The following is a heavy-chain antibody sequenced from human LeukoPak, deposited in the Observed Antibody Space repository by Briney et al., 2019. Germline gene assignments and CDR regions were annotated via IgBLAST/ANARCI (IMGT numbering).Heavy chain of an antibody. CDR3: ARAKKAVAGFFDY. V-gene: IGHV4-59*01. Sequence: PSETLSLTCTVSGDSISSYYWSWIRQPPGKGLEWIGYIYYSGSTNYNPSLKSRVTISVDTSKNQLSLKLSSVTAADTTVYYCARAKKAVAGFFDYWGQGTLVPSPQ. CDR2: IYYSGST. J-gene: IGHJ4*02. CDR1: GDSISSYY. D-gene: IGHD6-19*01.